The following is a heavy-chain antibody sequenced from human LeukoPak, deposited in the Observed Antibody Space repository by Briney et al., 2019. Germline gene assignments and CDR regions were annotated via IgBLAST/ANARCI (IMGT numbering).Heavy chain of an antibody. J-gene: IGHJ4*02. CDR2: IYPNNGAT. CDR3: ERHGPAQMGDFDY. D-gene: IGHD5-24*01. V-gene: IGHV1-2*02. Sequence: ASVKVSCKASGYTFRGTGWYLYWLRQAPGQGLECMGWIYPNNGATAYAQKFQGRVAMTRDTSITTAYMELSGLRPDDTAVYYCERHGPAQMGDFDYWGQGTLVTVST. CDR1: GYTFRGTGWY.